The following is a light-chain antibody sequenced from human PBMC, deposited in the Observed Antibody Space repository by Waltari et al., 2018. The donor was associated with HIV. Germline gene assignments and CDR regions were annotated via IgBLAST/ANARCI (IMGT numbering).Light chain of an antibody. CDR3: QQYERWPLT. V-gene: IGKV3-15*01. CDR1: QSVGSN. CDR2: GTS. Sequence: EILMTQSPSTLSLSPGQRATLSCRASQSVGSNLAWYQQKLGQAPRLIFFGTSTRASGIPARFSGSGSGTEFTLTISSLQSEDFAVYFCQQYERWPLTFGGGTKVEI. J-gene: IGKJ4*01.